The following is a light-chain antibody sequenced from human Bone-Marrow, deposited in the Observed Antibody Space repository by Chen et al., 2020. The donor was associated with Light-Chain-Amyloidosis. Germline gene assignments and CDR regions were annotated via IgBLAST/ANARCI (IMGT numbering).Light chain of an antibody. CDR2: EGS. CDR3: CSYAGSSTYV. CDR1: SSDVGSYNL. J-gene: IGLJ1*01. V-gene: IGLV2-23*01. Sequence: QSALTQPASVSGSPGQPTTIPCTGTSSDVGSYNLVSWYQQHPGKAPKRMIYEGSKRPSGVSNRFSGSKSGNTASLTISGLQAEDEADYYCCSYAGSSTYVFGTGTKVTVL.